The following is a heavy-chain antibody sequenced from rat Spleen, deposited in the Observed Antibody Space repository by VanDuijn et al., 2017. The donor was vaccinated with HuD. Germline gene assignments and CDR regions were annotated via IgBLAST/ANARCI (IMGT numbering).Heavy chain of an antibody. J-gene: IGHJ2*01. CDR3: ARGPVDY. CDR2: IDKSGST. CDR1: GSSISTYY. V-gene: IGHV3-1*01. Sequence: EVQLQESGPGLVKPSQSLSHTCSVTGSSISTYYWGWIRKFPGNKMEWMGYIDKSGSTSYNPSLKSRISITRDTSKNQFFLQLNSVTTEDTATYYCARGPVDYWGQGVMVTVSS.